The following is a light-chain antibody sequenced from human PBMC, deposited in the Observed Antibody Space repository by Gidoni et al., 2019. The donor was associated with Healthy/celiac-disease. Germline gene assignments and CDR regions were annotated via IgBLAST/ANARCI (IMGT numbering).Light chain of an antibody. Sequence: DIQMTKPPSTLSASVGDRVTITCRASQSISSWLAWYQQKPGKAPKLLIYDASSLESGVPSRFSGSGSGTEFTLTISSLQPDDFATYYCQQYNSYLLTFGGGTKVEIK. V-gene: IGKV1-5*01. CDR2: DAS. CDR3: QQYNSYLLT. J-gene: IGKJ4*01. CDR1: QSISSW.